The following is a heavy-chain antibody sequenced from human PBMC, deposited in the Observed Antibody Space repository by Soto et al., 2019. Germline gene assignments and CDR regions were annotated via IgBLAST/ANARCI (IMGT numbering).Heavy chain of an antibody. CDR3: ARDAWEYSSSSGYFDY. CDR2: TYYRSKWYN. D-gene: IGHD6-6*01. V-gene: IGHV6-1*01. CDR1: GDSVSSNSAA. J-gene: IGHJ4*01. Sequence: SQTLSLTCAISGDSVSSNSAAWNWIRQSPSRGLEWLGRTYYRSKWYNDYAVSVKSRITINPDTSKNQFSLQLNSVTPEDTAVYYCARDAWEYSSSSGYFDYWGHGTLVIVSS.